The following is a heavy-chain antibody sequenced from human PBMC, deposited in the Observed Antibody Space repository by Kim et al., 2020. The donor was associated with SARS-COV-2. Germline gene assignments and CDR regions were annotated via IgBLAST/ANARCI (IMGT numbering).Heavy chain of an antibody. D-gene: IGHD6-19*01. V-gene: IGHV3-30*18. J-gene: IGHJ4*02. CDR3: AKEEQWPTTNFDY. CDR1: GFTFSSYG. Sequence: GGSLRLSCAASGFTFSSYGMHWVRQAPVKGLEWVAVISYDGSNKYYADSVKGRFTISRDNSKNTLYLQMNSLRAEDTAVYYCAKEEQWPTTNFDYWGQGTLVTVSS. CDR2: ISYDGSNK.